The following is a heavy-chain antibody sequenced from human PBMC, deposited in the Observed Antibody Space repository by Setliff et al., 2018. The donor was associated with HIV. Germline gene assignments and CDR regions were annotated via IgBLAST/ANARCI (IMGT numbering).Heavy chain of an antibody. CDR1: GYTFTSHT. CDR3: ASSTVTVFGVVPYYFDY. D-gene: IGHD3-3*01. J-gene: IGHJ4*02. CDR2: INAGNGNT. Sequence: ASVKVSCKTSGYTFTSHTIHWVRQAPGQGLEWMGWINAGNGNTKYSQKFQSRVTITRDTSARKAYMELSSLRSEDTAVYYCASSTVTVFGVVPYYFDYWGQGTLVTVSS. V-gene: IGHV1-3*01.